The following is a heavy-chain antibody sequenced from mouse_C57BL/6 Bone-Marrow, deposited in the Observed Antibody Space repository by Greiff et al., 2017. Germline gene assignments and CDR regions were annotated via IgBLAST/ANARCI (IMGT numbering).Heavy chain of an antibody. CDR1: GFTFSSYA. CDR3: ARDRELRPFAY. V-gene: IGHV5-4*01. CDR2: ISDGGSYT. D-gene: IGHD2-4*01. Sequence: DVKLVESGGGLVKPGGSLKLSCAASGFTFSSYAMSWVRQTPEKRLEWVATISDGGSYTYYPDNVKGRFTISRDNAKNNLYLQMSHLKSEDTAMYYCARDRELRPFAYWGQGTLVTVSA. J-gene: IGHJ3*01.